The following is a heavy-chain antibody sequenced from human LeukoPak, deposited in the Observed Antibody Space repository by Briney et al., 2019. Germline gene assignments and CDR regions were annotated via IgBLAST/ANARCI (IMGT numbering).Heavy chain of an antibody. CDR1: GFTFSSYA. Sequence: GGSLRLSCAASGFTFSSYAMHWVRQASGEGLEWVAVISYDGSNKYYADSVKGRFTISRDNSKNTLYLQMNSLRAEDTAVYYCARDSTITTVTFVDYWGQGTLVTVSS. V-gene: IGHV3-30*04. CDR2: ISYDGSNK. J-gene: IGHJ4*02. D-gene: IGHD4-17*01. CDR3: ARDSTITTVTFVDY.